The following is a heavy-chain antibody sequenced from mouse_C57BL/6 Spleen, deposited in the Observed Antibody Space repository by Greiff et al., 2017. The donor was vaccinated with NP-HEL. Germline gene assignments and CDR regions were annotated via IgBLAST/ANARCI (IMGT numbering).Heavy chain of an antibody. Sequence: EVQLQQSGTVLARPGASVKMSCKTSGYTFTSYWMHWVKQRPGQGLEWIGAIYPGNSDTSYNQKFKGKATLTAVTSASTAYMELSSLTYEDSAVFSCTRPRPPYYFDYWGQGTTLTVSS. CDR1: GYTFTSYW. CDR2: IYPGNSDT. CDR3: TRPRPPYYFDY. J-gene: IGHJ2*01. V-gene: IGHV1-5*01.